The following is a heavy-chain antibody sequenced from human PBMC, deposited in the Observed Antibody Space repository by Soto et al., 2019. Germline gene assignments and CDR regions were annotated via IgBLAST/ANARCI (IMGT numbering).Heavy chain of an antibody. CDR1: GSTSNDYA. D-gene: IGHD2-15*01. V-gene: IGHV3-9*02. CDR2: IFLESDRT. Sequence: EVQLVESGGGLVQPGRSLRLSCAVSGSTSNDYAMHWVRQAPGKGLEWVSGIFLESDRTGYADSVKGRFTTSRDKAKNSLYLQMNSLRPEDTALYYCGKDGKAGGLDYRGQGALVIVSS. J-gene: IGHJ4*02. CDR3: GKDGKAGGLDY.